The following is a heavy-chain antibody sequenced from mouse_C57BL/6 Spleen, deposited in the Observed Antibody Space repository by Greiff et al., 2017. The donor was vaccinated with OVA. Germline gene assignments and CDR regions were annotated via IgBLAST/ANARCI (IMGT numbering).Heavy chain of an antibody. J-gene: IGHJ3*01. V-gene: IGHV1-82*01. CDR2: IYPGDGDT. CDR3: ASPLDSSGFAWFAY. CDR1: GYAFSSSW. D-gene: IGHD3-2*02. Sequence: VKVVESGPELVKPGASVKISCKASGYAFSSSWMNWVKQRPGKGLEWIGRIYPGDGDTNYNGKFKGKATLTADKSSSTAYMQLSSLTSEDSAVYFCASPLDSSGFAWFAYWGQGTLVTVSA.